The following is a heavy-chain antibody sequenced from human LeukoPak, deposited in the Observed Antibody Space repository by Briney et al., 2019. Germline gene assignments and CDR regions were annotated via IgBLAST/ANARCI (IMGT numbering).Heavy chain of an antibody. D-gene: IGHD4-17*01. V-gene: IGHV4-39*01. J-gene: IGHJ6*02. CDR3: GRLMNRGGYLGYYGERGMDV. CDR1: GGSISSSAYY. CDR2: LSYGGST. Sequence: PSETLSLTCGVSGGSISSSAYYWGWIRQPPGKGLEWIGSLSYGGSTYYNPSLKSRLTISVDTSKNQFSLKLSSVTAADTAVYYCGRLMNRGGYLGYYGERGMDVWGQGTTVTVSS.